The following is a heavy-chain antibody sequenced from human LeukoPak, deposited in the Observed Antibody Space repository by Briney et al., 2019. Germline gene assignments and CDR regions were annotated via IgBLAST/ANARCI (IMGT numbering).Heavy chain of an antibody. Sequence: GGSLRLSCAASGFTFSYYWMHWVRQAPGKGLVWVSRINSDGSNTNYADSVKGRLTISRDNAKNTLYLQMNSLRAEDTAVYYCASSRYSGSYFDYWGQGTLVTVSS. D-gene: IGHD1-26*01. CDR2: INSDGSNT. V-gene: IGHV3-74*01. J-gene: IGHJ4*02. CDR1: GFTFSYYW. CDR3: ASSRYSGSYFDY.